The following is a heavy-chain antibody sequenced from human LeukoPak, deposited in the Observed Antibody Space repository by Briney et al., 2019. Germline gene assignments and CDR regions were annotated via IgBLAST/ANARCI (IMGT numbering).Heavy chain of an antibody. Sequence: GGSLRLSCVASGLTFSGYGMHWVRQAPGKGLEWVSGTWYHGNNKYYADSVKGRFTISRDNSKNTLYLQMNSLRAEDTAVYYCARDLVSSSSSRDYYYAVDVWGQGTTVTVSS. J-gene: IGHJ6*02. D-gene: IGHD6-6*01. CDR3: ARDLVSSSSSRDYYYAVDV. CDR1: GLTFSGYG. CDR2: TWYHGNNK. V-gene: IGHV3-33*01.